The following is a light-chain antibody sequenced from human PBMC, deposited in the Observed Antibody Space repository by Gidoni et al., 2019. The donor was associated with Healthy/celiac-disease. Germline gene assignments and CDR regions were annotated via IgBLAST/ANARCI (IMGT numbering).Light chain of an antibody. CDR2: GNG. J-gene: IGLJ2*01. CDR1: SSNIGAGYD. CDR3: QSYDSSLSGSV. V-gene: IGLV1-40*01. Sequence: QSVLTQPPSVSVAPGQRVTISCTGSSSNIGAGYDVHWYQQLPGTAPTLLIYGNGNRPSGVPDRFSGSKSGTSASLAITGLQAEDEADYYCQSYDSSLSGSVFGGGTKLTVL.